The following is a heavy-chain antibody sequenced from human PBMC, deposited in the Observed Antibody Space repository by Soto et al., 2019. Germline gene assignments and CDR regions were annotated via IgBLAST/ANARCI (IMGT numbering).Heavy chain of an antibody. D-gene: IGHD3-22*01. V-gene: IGHV4-34*12. CDR1: GGSFSGYF. CDR2: IFHGEST. CDR3: ARPHYDSNTFYYFFDY. Sequence: ADTLSLTCAVYGGSFSGYFWSWIRQPPGKGLEWIGEIFHGESTNYSPSLKSRVTISVDTSKNQFSLELSSVTAAATAVYYCARPHYDSNTFYYFFDYWGQGTLVTVSS. J-gene: IGHJ4*02.